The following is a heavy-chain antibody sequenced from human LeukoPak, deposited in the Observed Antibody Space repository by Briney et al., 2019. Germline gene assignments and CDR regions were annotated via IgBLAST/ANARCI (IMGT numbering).Heavy chain of an antibody. CDR1: GFDFSFTW. Sequence: GGSLRLSCAASGFDFSFTWMSWVRQAPGKGLELVGRIKSKTSGGTIDYAAPVRGRFTISRNDTENMVFLQMSSLKIEDTAVYYCTRESGYKTSRQRGFDSWGQGILVTVSS. CDR2: IKSKTSGGTI. J-gene: IGHJ4*02. CDR3: TRESGYKTSRQRGFDS. D-gene: IGHD5-12*01. V-gene: IGHV3-15*01.